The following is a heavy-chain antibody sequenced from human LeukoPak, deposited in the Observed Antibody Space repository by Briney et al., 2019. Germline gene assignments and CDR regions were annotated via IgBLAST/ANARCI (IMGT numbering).Heavy chain of an antibody. Sequence: GASVKVSCKASGYSFTAYHMHWVRQAPGQGLEWMGWISAYNGNTNYAQKLQDRVTMTTDTSTSTAYMELRSLRSDDTAVYYCARDPGYYDSSGSIFDYWGQGTLVTVSS. CDR1: GYSFTAYH. V-gene: IGHV1-18*04. CDR2: ISAYNGNT. D-gene: IGHD3-22*01. J-gene: IGHJ4*02. CDR3: ARDPGYYDSSGSIFDY.